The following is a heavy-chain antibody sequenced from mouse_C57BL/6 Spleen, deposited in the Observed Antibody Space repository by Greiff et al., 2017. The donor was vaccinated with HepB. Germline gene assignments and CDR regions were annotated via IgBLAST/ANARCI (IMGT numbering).Heavy chain of an antibody. D-gene: IGHD2-4*01. Sequence: VQLQQSGAELVKPGASVKLSCKASGYTFTSYWMHWVKQRPGQGLEWIGMIHPNSGSTNYNEKFKSKATLTVDKSSSTAYMQLSNLTSEDSAVYYCAGLRRGDYFDYWGQGTTLTVSS. CDR1: GYTFTSYW. J-gene: IGHJ2*01. CDR2: IHPNSGST. CDR3: AGLRRGDYFDY. V-gene: IGHV1-64*01.